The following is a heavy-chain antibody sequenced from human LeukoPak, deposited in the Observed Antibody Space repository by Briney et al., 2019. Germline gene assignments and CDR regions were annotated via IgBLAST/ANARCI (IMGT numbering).Heavy chain of an antibody. CDR2: ISYDGSNK. CDR3: AKSYCSSTSCPKEKIDY. V-gene: IGHV3-30*18. Sequence: GGSLRLSCAASGFTFSSYVMHWVRQAPGKGLEWVAVISYDGSNKYYADSVKGRFTISRDNSKNTLYLQMNSLRAEDTAVYYCAKSYCSSTSCPKEKIDYWGQGTLVTVSS. J-gene: IGHJ4*02. D-gene: IGHD2-2*01. CDR1: GFTFSSYV.